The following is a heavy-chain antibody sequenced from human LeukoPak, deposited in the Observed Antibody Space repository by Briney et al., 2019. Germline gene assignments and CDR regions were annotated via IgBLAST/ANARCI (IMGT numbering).Heavy chain of an antibody. CDR3: ARGRPYCSGGSCHFDY. D-gene: IGHD2-15*01. CDR2: IYTSGST. CDR1: GGSISSYY. V-gene: IGHV4-4*07. J-gene: IGHJ4*02. Sequence: SETLSLTCTVSGGSISSYYWSWIRQPAGKGLEWIGRIYTSGSTNYNPSLKSRVTMSVDTSKNQFSLKLSSVTAADTAVYYCARGRPYCSGGSCHFDYWGQGTLVTVSS.